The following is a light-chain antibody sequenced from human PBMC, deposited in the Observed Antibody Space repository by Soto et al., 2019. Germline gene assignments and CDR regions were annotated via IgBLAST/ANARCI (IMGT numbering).Light chain of an antibody. V-gene: IGLV2-18*02. Sequence: QSALTQPPSVSGSPGQSVAISCTGTSSDVGSYNRVSWYQQPPGAAPKLMIYEVSNRPSGVPDRFSGSKSGNTASLTISGHQAEEEADYYCNSYTGSSTYVFGTGTKLTVL. CDR3: NSYTGSSTYV. CDR1: SSDVGSYNR. CDR2: EVS. J-gene: IGLJ1*01.